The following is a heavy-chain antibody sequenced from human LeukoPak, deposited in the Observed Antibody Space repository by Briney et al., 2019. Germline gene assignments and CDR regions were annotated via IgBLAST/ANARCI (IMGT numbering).Heavy chain of an antibody. CDR2: IYTSGST. V-gene: IGHV4-4*07. Sequence: PSETLSLTCTVSGGSTSSYYWSWIRHPAGKGLEWIGRIYTSGSTHYNPSLESRVTVSLGKSKNQLSLNLTSVTAADTAVYYCSRENGAFSPFGYWGQGILVTV. J-gene: IGHJ4*02. CDR3: SRENGAFSPFGY. CDR1: GGSTSSYY. D-gene: IGHD2-8*01.